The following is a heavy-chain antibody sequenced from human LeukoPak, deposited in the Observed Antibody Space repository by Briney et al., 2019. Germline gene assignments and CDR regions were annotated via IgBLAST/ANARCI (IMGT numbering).Heavy chain of an antibody. CDR1: GGSISIYY. J-gene: IGHJ6*03. V-gene: IGHV4-4*07. Sequence: PSETLCLTCSVSGGSISIYYWGWIRPPAGKGQEWIGRIYTSGSTKYNPSLKSRVTMSVDTSKNPFSLKLSSVTAADTAVYYCAREYSSPKISDPVISYYYMDVWGKGTTVTVSS. CDR3: AREYSSPKISDPVISYYYMDV. D-gene: IGHD6-13*01. CDR2: IYTSGST.